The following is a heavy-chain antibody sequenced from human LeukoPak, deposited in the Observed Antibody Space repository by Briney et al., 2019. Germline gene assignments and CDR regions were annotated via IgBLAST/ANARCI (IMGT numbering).Heavy chain of an antibody. CDR1: GYTFTSYA. D-gene: IGHD3-16*01. J-gene: IGHJ6*02. CDR2: INAGNGNT. Sequence: ASVKVSCKASGYTFTSYAMHWVRQAPGQRLEWMGWINAGNGNTKYSQKFQGRVTITRDTSASTAYMELSSLRSEDTAVYYCARDSFETLNYDYVWGRSDYYYYGMDVWGQGTTVTVSS. V-gene: IGHV1-3*01. CDR3: ARDSFETLNYDYVWGRSDYYYYGMDV.